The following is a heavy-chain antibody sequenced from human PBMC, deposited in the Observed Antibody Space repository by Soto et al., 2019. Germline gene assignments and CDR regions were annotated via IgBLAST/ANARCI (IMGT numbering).Heavy chain of an antibody. CDR3: ARGVVQATGEALHYFRYGVDG. Sequence: QVQLVQSGPEVKKPGSSVKVSCKTSGDTFKKFAISWVRQAPGQGPEWMGGNIPMFGTTKYTQKFQGRVTFKAYQSTGTAYMEMTSMMSEDTATYFFARGVVQATGEALHYFRYGVDGCGEGTTVTVSS. J-gene: IGHJ6*04. D-gene: IGHD4-17*01. CDR2: NIPMFGTT. V-gene: IGHV1-69*01. CDR1: GDTFKKFA.